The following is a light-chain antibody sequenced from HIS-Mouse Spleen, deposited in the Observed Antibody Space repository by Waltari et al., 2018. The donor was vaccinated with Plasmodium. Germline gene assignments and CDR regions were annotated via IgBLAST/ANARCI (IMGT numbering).Light chain of an antibody. CDR3: QQRSNWPPLT. CDR2: DAS. V-gene: IGKV3-11*01. CDR1: QSVSSS. J-gene: IGKJ4*01. Sequence: EIVLTQSPATLSLSPGERATLSCRASQSVSSSLAWYQQKPGHAPRLLIYDASNRATGIPARLSGSVSGTYFTLTISSLEPEDFAVYYCQQRSNWPPLTFGGGAKVEIK.